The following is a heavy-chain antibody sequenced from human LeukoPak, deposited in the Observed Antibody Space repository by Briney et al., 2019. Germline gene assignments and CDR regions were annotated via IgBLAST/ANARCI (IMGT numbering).Heavy chain of an antibody. J-gene: IGHJ4*02. D-gene: IGHD3-10*01. CDR1: VFTFGDYA. CDR3: TRDRGITMVRGAHFVLDY. CDR2: IRSKAYGGTT. Sequence: GGSLRLSCTASVFTFGDYAMSWVRQAPGKGLEGVGFIRSKAYGGTTEYAASVKGRFTISRDDSKSIAYLQMNSLKTEDTAVYYCTRDRGITMVRGAHFVLDYWGQGTLVTVSS. V-gene: IGHV3-49*04.